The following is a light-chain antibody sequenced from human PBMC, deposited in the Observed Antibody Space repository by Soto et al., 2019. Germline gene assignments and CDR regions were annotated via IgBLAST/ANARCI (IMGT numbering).Light chain of an antibody. Sequence: QSVLTQPPSASGTPGQRVTISCSGSSSNIGSNYVYWYQQLPGTAPKLLIYSNNRRPSGVPDRFSGSKSGTSASLAISGLRSEDEADYYCAAWDDSLSGPVFGTGTKLTVL. CDR1: SSNIGSNY. J-gene: IGLJ1*01. CDR2: SNN. V-gene: IGLV1-47*02. CDR3: AAWDDSLSGPV.